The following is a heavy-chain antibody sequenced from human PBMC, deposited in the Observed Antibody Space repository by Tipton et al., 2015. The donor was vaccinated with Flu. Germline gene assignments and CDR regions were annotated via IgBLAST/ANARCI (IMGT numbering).Heavy chain of an antibody. J-gene: IGHJ4*02. CDR3: TRGAYSSGWYSGYFDY. CDR2: IRSKAYGGTT. Sequence: SLRLSCTASGFTFGDYAMSWVRQAPGKGLEWVGFIRSKAYGGTTEYAASVKGRFTISRDDSKSIAYLQMNSLKTEDTAVYYCTRGAYSSGWYSGYFDYWGQGTLVTVSS. V-gene: IGHV3-49*04. CDR1: GFTFGDYA. D-gene: IGHD6-19*01.